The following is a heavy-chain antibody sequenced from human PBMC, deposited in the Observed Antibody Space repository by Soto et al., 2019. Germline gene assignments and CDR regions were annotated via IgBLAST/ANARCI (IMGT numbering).Heavy chain of an antibody. V-gene: IGHV1-8*01. D-gene: IGHD2-15*01. CDR1: GYTFTSYD. CDR3: ARGAVVVVAATSDAFDI. CDR2: MNPNSGNT. J-gene: IGHJ3*02. Sequence: GASVKVSCKASGYTFTSYDINWVRQATGQGLEWMGWMNPNSGNTGYAQKFQGRVTMTRNTSISTAYMELSSLRSEDTAVYYCARGAVVVVAATSDAFDIWGQGTMVTVSS.